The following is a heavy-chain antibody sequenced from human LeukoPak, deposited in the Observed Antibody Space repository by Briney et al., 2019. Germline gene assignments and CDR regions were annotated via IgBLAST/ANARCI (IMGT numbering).Heavy chain of an antibody. Sequence: KPSETLSLTCTFSGGSISSYYWSWLRPPPGKGLGWSGYIYYSGSTNYNPSLKSRVTISVDTSKNQFSLKLSSVTAADTAVYYCARDRRLGYWGQGTLVTVSS. CDR1: GGSISSYY. J-gene: IGHJ4*02. CDR3: ARDRRLGY. CDR2: IYYSGST. V-gene: IGHV4-59*01.